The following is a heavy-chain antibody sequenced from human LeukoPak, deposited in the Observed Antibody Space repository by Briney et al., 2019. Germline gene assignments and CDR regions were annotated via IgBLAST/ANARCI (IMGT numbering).Heavy chain of an antibody. CDR1: GGTFSSYA. D-gene: IGHD2-15*01. Sequence: GASVKVSCKASGGTFSSYAISWVRQAPGQGLEWMGRIIPIFGIANYAQKFQGRVTITADKSTSTAYMELSSPRSEDTAVYYCARDHPPNRPDLEGYCSGGSCPYGMDVWGQGTTVTVSS. CDR2: IIPIFGIA. V-gene: IGHV1-69*04. J-gene: IGHJ6*02. CDR3: ARDHPPNRPDLEGYCSGGSCPYGMDV.